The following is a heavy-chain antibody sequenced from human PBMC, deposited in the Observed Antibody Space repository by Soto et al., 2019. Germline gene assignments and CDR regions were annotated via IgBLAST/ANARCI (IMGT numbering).Heavy chain of an antibody. CDR2: IIPIFGTA. CDR1: GGTFSSYD. Sequence: QVQLVQSGAEVKKPGSSVKVSCKASGGTFSSYDISWVRQAPGQGLEWMGGIIPIFGTANYAQKFQGRVTITADESTSTAYRELGSLRSEDTAVYYCARDQDDYYDSSGYLMDVWGQGTTVTVSS. D-gene: IGHD3-22*01. J-gene: IGHJ6*02. CDR3: ARDQDDYYDSSGYLMDV. V-gene: IGHV1-69*01.